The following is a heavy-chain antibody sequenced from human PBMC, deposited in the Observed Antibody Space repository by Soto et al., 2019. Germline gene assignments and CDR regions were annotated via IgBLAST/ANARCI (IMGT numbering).Heavy chain of an antibody. V-gene: IGHV3-48*02. J-gene: IGHJ6*02. CDR2: ISSSSSTI. Sequence: GGSLRLSCASSGFTFSSYSMNWVRQAPGKGLEWVSYISSSSSTIYYADSVKGRFTISRDNAKNSLYLQMNSLRDEDTAVYYCARNQLGIAAAGRSYGMDVWGQGTTVTVSS. CDR3: ARNQLGIAAAGRSYGMDV. D-gene: IGHD6-13*01. CDR1: GFTFSSYS.